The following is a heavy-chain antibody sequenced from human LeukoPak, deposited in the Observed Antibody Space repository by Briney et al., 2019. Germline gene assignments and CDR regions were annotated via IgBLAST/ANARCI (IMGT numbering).Heavy chain of an antibody. Sequence: GGCLRLSCAASGFTVSSNYMSWVRQAPGKGLEWVSVIYSGGSTYYADSVKGRFTISRDNSKNTLYLQMNSLRAEGTAVYYCAKAIAAPVWYFDGWGRGTLVTVSS. J-gene: IGHJ2*01. CDR1: GFTVSSNY. CDR3: AKAIAAPVWYFDG. V-gene: IGHV3-66*01. CDR2: IYSGGST. D-gene: IGHD6-13*01.